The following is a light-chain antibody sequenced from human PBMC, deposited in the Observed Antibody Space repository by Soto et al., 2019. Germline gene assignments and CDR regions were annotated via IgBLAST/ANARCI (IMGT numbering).Light chain of an antibody. Sequence: EIVLTQSPATLSLSPGERATLSCRASQGVSSTYLAWYQQKPGQAPRLLILGASTRATGIPDRFSGSGSGADFTLTIGRLEPEDFAFYYCQQYGSSPQTFGQGTRLEIK. V-gene: IGKV3-20*01. CDR2: GAS. CDR1: QGVSSTY. J-gene: IGKJ5*01. CDR3: QQYGSSPQT.